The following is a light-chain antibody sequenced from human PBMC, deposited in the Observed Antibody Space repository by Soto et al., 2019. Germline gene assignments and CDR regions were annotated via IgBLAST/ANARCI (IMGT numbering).Light chain of an antibody. Sequence: QSVLTQPASVSGSLGQSITISCTGTGSDVGSYKYVSWYQQHPGKAPKLIIFEVSNRPSGVSDRFSGSKSGNTASLTISGLQAEDEADYFCSSYTSISSLGIFGTGTQLPS. CDR2: EVS. V-gene: IGLV2-14*01. CDR1: GSDVGSYKY. J-gene: IGLJ1*01. CDR3: SSYTSISSLGI.